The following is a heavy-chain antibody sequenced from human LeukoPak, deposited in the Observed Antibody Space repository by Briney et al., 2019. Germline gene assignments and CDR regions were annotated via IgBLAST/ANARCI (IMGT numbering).Heavy chain of an antibody. CDR3: ARVVISHYYFDY. CDR2: FDPEDGET. CDR1: GYTLTELS. V-gene: IGHV1-24*01. J-gene: IGHJ4*02. Sequence: ASVKVSCKVSGYTLTELSMHWVRQAPGKGLEWMGGFDPEDGETIYAQKFQGRVTMTEDTSTDTAYMELSSLRSEDTAVYYCARVVISHYYFDYWGQGTLVTVSS. D-gene: IGHD6-19*01.